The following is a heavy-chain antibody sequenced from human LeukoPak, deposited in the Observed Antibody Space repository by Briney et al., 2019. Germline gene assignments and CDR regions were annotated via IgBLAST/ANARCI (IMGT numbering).Heavy chain of an antibody. CDR1: GFTFSSYW. CDR3: AKDALWSGIPGGFDP. J-gene: IGHJ5*02. D-gene: IGHD3-3*01. CDR2: INSDGSST. Sequence: PGGSLRLSFAASGFTFSSYWMHWVRQAPGKGLVWVSRINSDGSSTSYADSVKGRFTISRDNAKNTLYLQMNSLRAEDTAVYHCAKDALWSGIPGGFDPWGQGTLVTVSS. V-gene: IGHV3-74*01.